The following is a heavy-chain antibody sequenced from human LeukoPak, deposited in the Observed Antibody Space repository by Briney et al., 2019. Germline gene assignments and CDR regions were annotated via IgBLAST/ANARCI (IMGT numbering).Heavy chain of an antibody. J-gene: IGHJ4*02. CDR2: INHSGST. D-gene: IGHD6-6*01. Sequence: SETLSLTCAVYGGSFSGYHWSWIRQPPGKGLEWIGEINHSGSTNYNPSLKSRVTISVDTSKNQFSLKLSSVTAADTAVYYCARMPRYSSSRFFDYWGQGTLVTVSS. V-gene: IGHV4-34*01. CDR3: ARMPRYSSSRFFDY. CDR1: GGSFSGYH.